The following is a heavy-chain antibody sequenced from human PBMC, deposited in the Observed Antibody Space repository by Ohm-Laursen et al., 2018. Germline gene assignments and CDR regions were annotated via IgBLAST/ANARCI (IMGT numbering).Heavy chain of an antibody. D-gene: IGHD6-13*01. V-gene: IGHV3-15*01. Sequence: SLRLSCAASGFTFSSYAMNWVRQAPGKGLEWVGRIKSKTDGGTTDYSAPVKGRFTISRDDSKNTLYVQMNSLKTEDTAVYYCTTNSSRNHKIDHWGQGTLVTVSS. CDR1: GFTFSSYA. J-gene: IGHJ4*02. CDR2: IKSKTDGGTT. CDR3: TTNSSRNHKIDH.